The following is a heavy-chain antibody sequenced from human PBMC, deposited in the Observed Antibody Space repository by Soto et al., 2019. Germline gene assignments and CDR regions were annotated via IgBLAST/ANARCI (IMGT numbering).Heavy chain of an antibody. Sequence: ASVKVSCKASGYTFTGYYMHWVRQAPGQGLEWMGWINPNSGGTNYAQKFQGRVTMTRDTSISTAYMELSRLRSDDTAVYYCARDTVPIAVAGHYFDYWGQGTLVTVSS. CDR1: GYTFTGYY. CDR2: INPNSGGT. J-gene: IGHJ4*02. V-gene: IGHV1-2*02. D-gene: IGHD6-19*01. CDR3: ARDTVPIAVAGHYFDY.